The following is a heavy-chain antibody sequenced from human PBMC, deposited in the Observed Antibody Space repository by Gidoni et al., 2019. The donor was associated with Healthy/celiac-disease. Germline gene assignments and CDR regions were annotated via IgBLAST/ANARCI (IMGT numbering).Heavy chain of an antibody. CDR2: IIPIFGTA. V-gene: IGHV1-69*01. J-gene: IGHJ4*02. D-gene: IGHD5-12*01. Sequence: QVQLVQSGAEVKKPGSSVKVSCKASVGTFSSYAISWVRQAPGQGLEWMGGIIPIFGTANYAQKFQGRVTITADESTSTAYMELSSLRSEDTAVYYCAREARRDGYNSVGNFDYWGQGTLVTVSS. CDR1: VGTFSSYA. CDR3: AREARRDGYNSVGNFDY.